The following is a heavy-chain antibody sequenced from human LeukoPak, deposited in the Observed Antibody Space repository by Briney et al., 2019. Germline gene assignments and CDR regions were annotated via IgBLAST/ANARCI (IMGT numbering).Heavy chain of an antibody. V-gene: IGHV4-39*07. D-gene: IGHD6-13*01. Sequence: PSETLSLTCTVSGASISGSSYYWGWIRQPPGKGLEWIGSVYYSGTTYYNPSLKSRVTISVDKSKNQFSLKLSSVTAADTAVYYCARDLWSSSPNAFDIWGQGTMVTVSS. CDR1: GASISGSSYY. J-gene: IGHJ3*02. CDR2: VYYSGTT. CDR3: ARDLWSSSPNAFDI.